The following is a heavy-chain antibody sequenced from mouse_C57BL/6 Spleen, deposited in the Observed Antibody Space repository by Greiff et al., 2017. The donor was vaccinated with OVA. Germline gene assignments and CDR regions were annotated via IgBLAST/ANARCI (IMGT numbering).Heavy chain of an antibody. D-gene: IGHD2-10*02. V-gene: IGHV1-62-2*01. J-gene: IGHJ2*01. CDR2: FYPGSGSI. CDR1: GYTFTEYT. CDR3: ARHEDRMVFDY. Sequence: QVQLQQSGAELVKPGASVKLSCKASGYTFTEYTIHWVKQRSGQGLEWIGWFYPGSGSIKYNEKFKDTATLTADNSSRTVDLELSRLTSEDSAVYFCARHEDRMVFDYWGQGTTLTVSS.